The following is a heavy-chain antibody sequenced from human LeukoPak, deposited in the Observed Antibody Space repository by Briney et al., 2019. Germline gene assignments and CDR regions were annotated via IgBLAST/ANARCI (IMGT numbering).Heavy chain of an antibody. D-gene: IGHD3-10*01. J-gene: IGHJ6*03. CDR2: MNPNSGNT. CDR1: GYTFTGYY. CDR3: ARGVPTSEGLWFGELLSGTYYYYMDV. Sequence: ASVKVSCKASGYTFTGYYMHWVRQATGQGLEWMGWMNPNSGNTGYAQKFQGRVTMTRNTSISTAYMELSSLRSEDTAVYYCARGVPTSEGLWFGELLSGTYYYYMDVWGKGTTVTISS. V-gene: IGHV1-8*02.